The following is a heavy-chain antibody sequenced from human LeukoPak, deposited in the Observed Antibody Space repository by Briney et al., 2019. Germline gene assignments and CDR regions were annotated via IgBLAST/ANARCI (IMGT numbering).Heavy chain of an antibody. CDR3: AKLGPYCGGDCYYFDY. V-gene: IGHV1-69*13. CDR2: IIPIFGTA. J-gene: IGHJ4*02. D-gene: IGHD2-21*02. CDR1: GGTFSSYA. Sequence: SVKVSCKASGGTFSSYAIGWVRQAPGQGLEWMGGIIPIFGTANYAQKFQGRVTITADESTSTAYMELSSLRSEDTAVYYCAKLGPYCGGDCYYFDYWGQGTLVTVSS.